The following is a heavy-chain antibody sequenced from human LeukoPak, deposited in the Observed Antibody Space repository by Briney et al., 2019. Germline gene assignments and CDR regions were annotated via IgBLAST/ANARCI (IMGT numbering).Heavy chain of an antibody. V-gene: IGHV3-49*03. Sequence: GGSLRLSCTASGFTFCDYAMSWFRQAPGKGLEWVGFIRSKAYGGTTEYAASVKGRFTISRDDSKSIAYLQVNSLKTEDTAVYYCTRGVDIVVVPAETYYGMDVWGQGTTVTVSS. CDR3: TRGVDIVVVPAETYYGMDV. D-gene: IGHD2-2*03. CDR1: GFTFCDYA. CDR2: IRSKAYGGTT. J-gene: IGHJ6*02.